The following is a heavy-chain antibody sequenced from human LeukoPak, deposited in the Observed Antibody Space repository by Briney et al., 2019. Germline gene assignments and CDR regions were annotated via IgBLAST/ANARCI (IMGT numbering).Heavy chain of an antibody. D-gene: IGHD1-26*01. J-gene: IGHJ4*02. V-gene: IGHV4-59*01. CDR1: GGSFTSYY. CDR3: ARGQGGNYYLNYFDY. CDR2: FYYSGST. Sequence: KPSETLSLTCTVTGGSFTSYYWSWIRQPPGKGLEWIGHFYYSGSTSYNPSLKSRVTISVDTSRNQFSLKLTSVTAADTAVYYCARGQGGNYYLNYFDYWGQGALATVSS.